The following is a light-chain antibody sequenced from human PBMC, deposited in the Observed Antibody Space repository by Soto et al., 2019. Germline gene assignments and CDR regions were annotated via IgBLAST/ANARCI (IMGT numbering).Light chain of an antibody. Sequence: EIVMTQSPATLSVSPGERATLSCGASQSVSSNLAWYQQKPGQTPRLLIYGTSTRATGIPARFSGSGSGTEFPLTISGLQSEDFVVYYCQQYNNWPGTFGQGTKVEIK. CDR2: GTS. CDR1: QSVSSN. J-gene: IGKJ1*01. V-gene: IGKV3-15*01. CDR3: QQYNNWPGT.